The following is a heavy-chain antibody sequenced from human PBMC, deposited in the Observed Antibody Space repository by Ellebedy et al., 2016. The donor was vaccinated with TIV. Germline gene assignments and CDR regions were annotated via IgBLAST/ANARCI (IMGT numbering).Heavy chain of an antibody. D-gene: IGHD1-7*01. CDR1: GFTFSYYS. V-gene: IGHV3-48*02. J-gene: IGHJ3*01. Sequence: GGSLRLSXAASGFTFSYYSMNWVRQTPGKGLEWLSFIVGFGSTTYYADSVKGRFTISRDNAKNSLYLHMNGLRDEDTAVYFCARRGNYLGDAIEVWGQGTMVVVSS. CDR2: IVGFGSTT. CDR3: ARRGNYLGDAIEV.